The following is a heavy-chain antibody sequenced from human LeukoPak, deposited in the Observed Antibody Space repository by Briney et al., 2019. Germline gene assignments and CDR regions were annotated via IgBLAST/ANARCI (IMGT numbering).Heavy chain of an antibody. V-gene: IGHV1-18*01. CDR1: GYTFTSYG. Sequence: ASVKVSCKASGYTFTSYGISWVRQAPGQGLEWMGWISAYNGNTNYAQKLQGRVTMTTDTSTSTAYMELRSLRSDDTAVYYCARDFDYYGSGSYYPGGYWGQGTLVTVSS. CDR3: ARDFDYYGSGSYYPGGY. CDR2: ISAYNGNT. D-gene: IGHD3-10*01. J-gene: IGHJ4*02.